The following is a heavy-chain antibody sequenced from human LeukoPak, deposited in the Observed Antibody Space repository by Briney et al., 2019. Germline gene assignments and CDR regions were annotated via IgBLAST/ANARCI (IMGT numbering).Heavy chain of an antibody. CDR3: ARFRETTVAPDAYDI. CDR1: GGTFSSYT. V-gene: IGHV1-69*02. CDR2: TIPILGIA. J-gene: IGHJ3*02. D-gene: IGHD4-11*01. Sequence: SVKVSCKASGGTFSSYTISWVRQAPGQGLEWMGRTIPILGIANYAQKFQGRVTITADKSTSTAYMELSSLRSEDTAVYYCARFRETTVAPDAYDIWGQGTMVTVSS.